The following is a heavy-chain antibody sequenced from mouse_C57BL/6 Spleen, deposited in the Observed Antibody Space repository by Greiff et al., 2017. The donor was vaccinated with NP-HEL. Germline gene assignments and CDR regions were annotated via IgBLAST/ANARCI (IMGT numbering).Heavy chain of an antibody. Sequence: EVKVVESGGGLVKPGGSLKLSCAASGFTFSDYGMHWVRQAPEKGLEWVAYISSGSSTISSADPVKGRFTISRDNAKNTLFLQMTSLRSEDTARYYCAKAGYGYAMDYWGQGTSVTVSS. CDR2: ISSGSSTI. CDR3: AKAGYGYAMDY. D-gene: IGHD1-1*02. J-gene: IGHJ4*01. V-gene: IGHV5-17*01. CDR1: GFTFSDYG.